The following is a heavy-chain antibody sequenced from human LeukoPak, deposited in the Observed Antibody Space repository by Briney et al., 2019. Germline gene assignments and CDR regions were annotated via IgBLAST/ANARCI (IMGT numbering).Heavy chain of an antibody. J-gene: IGHJ3*02. Sequence: GGSLRLSCAASGFTFSSSWMAWVRQAPGKGLEWVGNIKEDGTAKNYVVSVRGRFTISRDNAKNSLYLQMNSLRGEDTAVYYRTRDSGYNAFDIWGQGTMVTVSS. CDR2: IKEDGTAK. CDR3: TRDSGYNAFDI. CDR1: GFTFSSSW. D-gene: IGHD5-12*01. V-gene: IGHV3-7*01.